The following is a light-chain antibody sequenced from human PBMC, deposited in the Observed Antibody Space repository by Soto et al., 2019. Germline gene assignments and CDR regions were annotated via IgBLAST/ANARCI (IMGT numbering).Light chain of an antibody. CDR2: GAS. Sequence: EIVLTQSPGTLSLSPGERATLFCRASQSLSSTYLAWYQQRPGQAPRLLIFGASNRATGIPDRFRGSGSGTDFTLTISRLEPGDFAVYYCQQRSNWPPSLTFGGGTKVEIK. CDR1: QSLSSTY. CDR3: QQRSNWPPSLT. J-gene: IGKJ4*01. V-gene: IGKV3D-20*02.